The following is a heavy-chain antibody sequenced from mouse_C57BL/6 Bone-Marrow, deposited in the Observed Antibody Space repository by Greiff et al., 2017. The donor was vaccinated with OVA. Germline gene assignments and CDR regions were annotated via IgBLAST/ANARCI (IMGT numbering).Heavy chain of an antibody. D-gene: IGHD2-4*01. CDR1: GYTFTDYY. CDR3: ARDYDYEGAWFAY. V-gene: IGHV1-26*01. CDR2: INPNNGGT. J-gene: IGHJ3*01. Sequence: EVQLQQSGPELVKPGASVKISCKASGYTFTDYYMNWVKQSHGKSLEWIGDINPNNGGTSYNQKFKGKATLTVDKSSSTAYMELRSLTSEDSAVYYCARDYDYEGAWFAYWGQGTLVTVSA.